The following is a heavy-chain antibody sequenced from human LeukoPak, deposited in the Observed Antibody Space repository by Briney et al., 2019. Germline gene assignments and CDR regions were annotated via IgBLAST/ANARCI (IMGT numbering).Heavy chain of an antibody. V-gene: IGHV3-66*02. CDR3: ARETYGDYWFDY. CDR2: IYSGAGT. Sequence: GGSLRLSCAASGFNVSRNYMSWVRQAPGKGLQWVSVIYSGAGTYYADSVKGRFTISRDNPKNTLYLQMSSLRAEDTAVYYCARETYGDYWFDYWGQGTLVTVSS. D-gene: IGHD4-17*01. CDR1: GFNVSRNY. J-gene: IGHJ4*02.